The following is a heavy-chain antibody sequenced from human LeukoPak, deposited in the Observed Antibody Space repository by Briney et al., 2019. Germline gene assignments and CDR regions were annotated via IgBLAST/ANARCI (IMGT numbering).Heavy chain of an antibody. V-gene: IGHV3-53*01. CDR3: ARGQTTMTI. Sequence: GGSLRLSCAGSGFTVSNYYMNRVRQAPGKGLEWVSVIYSGDSTHYADSVKGRFTIYRDSSKNTLYLQMNSLRAEDTAFYYCARGQTTMTIWGQGTLVTVSS. D-gene: IGHD3-22*01. J-gene: IGHJ4*02. CDR2: IYSGDST. CDR1: GFTVSNYY.